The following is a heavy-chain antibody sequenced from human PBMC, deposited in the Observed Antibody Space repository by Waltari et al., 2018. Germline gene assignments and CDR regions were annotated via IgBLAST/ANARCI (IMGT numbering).Heavy chain of an antibody. V-gene: IGHV4-38-2*01. CDR3: ARGNGGYSD. J-gene: IGHJ4*02. D-gene: IGHD1-26*01. CDR1: NFYISDGYY. Sequence: QVQLQESGPGLVKPSETLSLTCAVSNFYISDGYYWGWIRQSPGKGLEWIGSIYHSGTTHYNPSLESRVTISVDRSRNQFSLKVTSVSAADTAVDFCARGNGGYSDWGPGALVAVSS. CDR2: IYHSGTT.